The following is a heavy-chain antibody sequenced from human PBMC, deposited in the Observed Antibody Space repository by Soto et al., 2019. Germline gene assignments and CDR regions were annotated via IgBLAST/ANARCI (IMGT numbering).Heavy chain of an antibody. CDR3: AKDLPITIFGVVIFPPPQAGPFDY. CDR1: GFTFSSYA. Sequence: PGGSLRLSCAASGFTFSSYAMSWFRQAPGKGLEWVSAISGSGGSTYYADSVKGWFTISRDNSKNTLYLQMNSLRAEDTAVYYCAKDLPITIFGVVIFPPPQAGPFDYWGQGTLVTVSS. V-gene: IGHV3-23*01. CDR2: ISGSGGST. J-gene: IGHJ4*02. D-gene: IGHD3-3*01.